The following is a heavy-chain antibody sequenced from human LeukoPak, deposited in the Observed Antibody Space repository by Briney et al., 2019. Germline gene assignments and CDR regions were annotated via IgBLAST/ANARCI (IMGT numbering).Heavy chain of an antibody. Sequence: ASVKVSCKASGYTFAGYYIHWLRQAPGPGLEWMGWINPDSGGINYAQNFQGRVTMTRDTSISTASMELSSLRSDDTAVYYCARVPMVRGASADYWGQGTLVTVSS. V-gene: IGHV1-2*02. CDR2: INPDSGGI. CDR3: ARVPMVRGASADY. D-gene: IGHD3-10*01. CDR1: GYTFAGYY. J-gene: IGHJ4*02.